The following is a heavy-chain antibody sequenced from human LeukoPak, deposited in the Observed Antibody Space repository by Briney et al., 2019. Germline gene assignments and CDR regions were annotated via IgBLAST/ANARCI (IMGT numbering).Heavy chain of an antibody. V-gene: IGHV4-34*01. CDR2: INHSGST. CDR1: GGSFSGYY. Sequence: SETLSLTCAVYGGSFSGYYWSWIRQPPGKGLEWIGEINHSGSTNYNPSLKSRVTISVDTSKNQFSLKLSSVTAADTAVYYCARGRGYYYDSSGYSHFDYWGQGTLVTVSS. D-gene: IGHD3-22*01. CDR3: ARGRGYYYDSSGYSHFDY. J-gene: IGHJ4*02.